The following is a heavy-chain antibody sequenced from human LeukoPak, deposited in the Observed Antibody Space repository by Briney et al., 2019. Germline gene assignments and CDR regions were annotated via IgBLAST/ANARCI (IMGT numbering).Heavy chain of an antibody. V-gene: IGHV1-69*05. CDR1: GGTFSSYA. D-gene: IGHD5-18*01. CDR3: ARDSLQPTAMVTEADY. J-gene: IGHJ4*02. Sequence: ASVKVSCKASGGTFSSYAISWVRQAPGQGLEWMGRIIPIFGTANYAQKFQGRVTITTDESTSTAYMELSSLRSEDTAVYYCARDSLQPTAMVTEADYWGQGTQVTVSS. CDR2: IIPIFGTA.